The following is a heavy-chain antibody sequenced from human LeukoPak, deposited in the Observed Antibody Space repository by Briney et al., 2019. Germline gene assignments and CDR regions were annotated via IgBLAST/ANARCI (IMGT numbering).Heavy chain of an antibody. CDR2: IYYSGST. V-gene: IGHV4-59*01. J-gene: IGHJ6*03. D-gene: IGHD1-26*01. CDR1: SGSISSYY. Sequence: SETLSLTCTVSSGSISSYYWSWIRQPPGKGLEWIGYIYYSGSTNYNPSLKSRVTISVDTSKNQFSLKLSSVTAADTAVYYCARGYTGIVGADYYYYMDVWGKGTTVTVSS. CDR3: ARGYTGIVGADYYYYMDV.